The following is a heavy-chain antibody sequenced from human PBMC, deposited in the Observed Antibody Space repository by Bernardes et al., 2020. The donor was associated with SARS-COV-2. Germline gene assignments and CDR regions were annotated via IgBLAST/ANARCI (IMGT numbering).Heavy chain of an antibody. D-gene: IGHD1-26*01. J-gene: IGHJ6*02. CDR2: IKGGGGHQ. CDR3: ARDFSGSHHYYGMDV. CDR1: GFTFSSYA. Sequence: GGSLRLSCAASGFTFSSYAMNWVRQAPGKGLEWVASIKGGGGHQFYADSVRGRFIISRDNSKNTLDLQMNSLRAEDTAIYFCARDFSGSHHYYGMDVWGQGTTVTVSS. V-gene: IGHV3-23*01.